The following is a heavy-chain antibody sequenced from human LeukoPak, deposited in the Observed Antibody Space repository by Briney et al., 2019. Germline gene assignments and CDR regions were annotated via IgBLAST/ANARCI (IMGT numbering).Heavy chain of an antibody. CDR1: GGSISSSSYY. V-gene: IGHV4-39*01. D-gene: IGHD6-13*01. CDR3: ARHSGYSSSWYYFDY. J-gene: IGHJ4*02. Sequence: SETLSLTCTVSGGSISSSSYYWGWIRPPPGKGLEWIGSIYYSGSTYYNPSLKSRVTISVDTSKNQFSLKLSSVTAADTAVYYCARHSGYSSSWYYFDYWGQGTLVTVSS. CDR2: IYYSGST.